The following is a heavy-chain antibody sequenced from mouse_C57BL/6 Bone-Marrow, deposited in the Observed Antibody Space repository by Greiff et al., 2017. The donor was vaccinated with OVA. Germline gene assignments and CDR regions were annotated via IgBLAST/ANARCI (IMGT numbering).Heavy chain of an antibody. CDR3: ARDLDAWFAY. D-gene: IGHD2-10*02. J-gene: IGHJ3*01. V-gene: IGHV1-26*01. Sequence: VQLQQSGPELVKPGASVKISCKASGYTFTDYYMNWVKQSHGKSLEWIGDINPNNGGTSYNQKFKGKATLTVDKSSSTAYMELRSLTSEDSAVYYCARDLDAWFAYWGQGTLVTVSA. CDR1: GYTFTDYY. CDR2: INPNNGGT.